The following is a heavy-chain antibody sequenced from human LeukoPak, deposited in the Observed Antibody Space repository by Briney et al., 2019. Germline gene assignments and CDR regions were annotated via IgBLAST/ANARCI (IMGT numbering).Heavy chain of an antibody. CDR1: GFTFSSYG. D-gene: IGHD6-19*01. V-gene: IGHV3-30*18. CDR2: ISYDGSDK. J-gene: IGHJ4*02. Sequence: GGSLRLSCAASGFTFSSYGMHWVRQAPGKGLEWVALISYDGSDKYYADSVKGRFTLSRDNSKNTLFLQMNSLRAEDTAVYYCAKASSSSGWFGYYFDYWGQGALVTVSS. CDR3: AKASSSSGWFGYYFDY.